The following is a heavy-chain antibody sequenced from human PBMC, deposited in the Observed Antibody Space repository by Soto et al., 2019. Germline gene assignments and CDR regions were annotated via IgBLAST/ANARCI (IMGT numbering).Heavy chain of an antibody. J-gene: IGHJ6*02. CDR2: IIPIFGTA. Sequence: SVKVSCKASGGTFSSYAISWVRQAPGQGLEWMGGIIPIFGTANYAQKFQGRVTITADESTGTAYMELSSLRSEDTAVYYCARDLGVTTLHYYYGMDVWGQGTTVTVSS. V-gene: IGHV1-69*13. CDR1: GGTFSSYA. D-gene: IGHD4-4*01. CDR3: ARDLGVTTLHYYYGMDV.